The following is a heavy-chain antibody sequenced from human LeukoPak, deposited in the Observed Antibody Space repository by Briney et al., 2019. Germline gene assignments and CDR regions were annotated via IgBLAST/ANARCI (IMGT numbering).Heavy chain of an antibody. CDR3: ARGPPNWGFDF. CDR2: MSPNSGDT. J-gene: IGHJ4*02. D-gene: IGHD7-27*01. V-gene: IGHV1-8*02. CDR1: GYTFTSYG. Sequence: GASVKVSCKASGYTFTSYGINWVRHATGQGLEWMGWMSPNSGDTGYAQKFQGRVTMTRDTSISTAYMELTSLRSEDTAIYYCARGPPNWGFDFWGQGALVTVSS.